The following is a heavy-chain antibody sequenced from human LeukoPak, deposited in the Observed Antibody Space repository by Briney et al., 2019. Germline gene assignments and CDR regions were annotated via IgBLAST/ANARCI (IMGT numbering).Heavy chain of an antibody. D-gene: IGHD3-16*02. CDR3: ARLTFGGVIGFDY. CDR2: ISSSGSHM. J-gene: IGHJ4*02. CDR1: GFTFSSYS. Sequence: GGSLRLSCAASGFTFSSYSMNWVRQAPGKGLEWVSSISSSGSHMYYADSVKGRFTISRDNAKNSLYLQMNSLRAEDTAVYYCARLTFGGVIGFDYWGQGTLVTVSS. V-gene: IGHV3-21*01.